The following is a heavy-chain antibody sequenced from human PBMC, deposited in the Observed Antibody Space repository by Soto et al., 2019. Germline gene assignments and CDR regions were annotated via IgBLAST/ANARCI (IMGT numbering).Heavy chain of an antibody. CDR2: ISGSGGST. V-gene: IGHV3-23*01. J-gene: IGHJ4*02. CDR1: GFTFSSYA. D-gene: IGHD3-10*01. CDR3: AKPQRAYYYGSGSRGGPFDY. Sequence: EVQLLESGGGLVQPGGSLRLSCAASGFTFSSYAMSWVRQAPGKGLEWVSAISGSGGSTYYADSVKGRFTISRDNSKNTRYLQMNSLRAEDTAVYYCAKPQRAYYYGSGSRGGPFDYWGQGTLVTVSS.